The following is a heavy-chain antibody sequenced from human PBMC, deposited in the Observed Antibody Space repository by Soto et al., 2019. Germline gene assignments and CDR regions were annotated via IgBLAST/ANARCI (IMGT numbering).Heavy chain of an antibody. J-gene: IGHJ4*02. CDR1: GFTFSDYY. D-gene: IGHD6-13*01. V-gene: IGHV3-11*01. CDR3: ARVGSTLAAGTPDY. Sequence: GGSLRLSCAASGFTFSDYYMSWFRQAPGKGLEWVSYISGSGSITHDADSVKGRFTISRDNAKNSLYLQMNSLRAEDTAIYYCARVGSTLAAGTPDYWGQGTLVTVSS. CDR2: ISGSGSIT.